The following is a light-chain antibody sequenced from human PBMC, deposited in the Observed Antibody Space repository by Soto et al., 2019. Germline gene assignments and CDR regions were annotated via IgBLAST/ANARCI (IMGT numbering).Light chain of an antibody. Sequence: DIQMTQSPSTLSASVGDRVTITCRASQSISTYLAWYQQKPGKAPKLLIYDASRLESGFPSRFSGGGSGTEFALTVSSLQPDDFATYYCQQYNAYPPYTFGQGTKLEIK. J-gene: IGKJ2*01. CDR1: QSISTY. V-gene: IGKV1-5*01. CDR3: QQYNAYPPYT. CDR2: DAS.